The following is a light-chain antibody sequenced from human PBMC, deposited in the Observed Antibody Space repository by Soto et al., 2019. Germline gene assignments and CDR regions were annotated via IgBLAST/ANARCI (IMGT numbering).Light chain of an antibody. V-gene: IGKV3-20*01. J-gene: IGKJ3*01. CDR3: QQYGSS. Sequence: EIVLTQSPGTLSLSPGERATLSCRASQSVSSSYLAWYQQKPGQAPRLLIYGASSSATGIPDRFSGSGSGTYFTLTISRLEPADFAVYYCQQYGSSFGPGTKVDIK. CDR2: GAS. CDR1: QSVSSSY.